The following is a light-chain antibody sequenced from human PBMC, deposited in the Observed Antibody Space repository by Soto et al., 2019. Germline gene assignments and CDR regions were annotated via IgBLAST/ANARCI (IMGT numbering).Light chain of an antibody. Sequence: EIVLTQSPGTLSLSPGERATLSCRASQSVSSSYLAWYQQKPGQAPRLLIYGASSRATGIPDRFSGSGSGTDFTLTINRLEPEDFAVYYCQQYGSSPMYTFGQGTKLESK. CDR3: QQYGSSPMYT. CDR1: QSVSSSY. CDR2: GAS. V-gene: IGKV3-20*01. J-gene: IGKJ2*01.